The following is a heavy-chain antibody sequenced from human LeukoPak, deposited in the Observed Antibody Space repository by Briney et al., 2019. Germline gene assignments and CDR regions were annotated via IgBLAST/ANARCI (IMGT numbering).Heavy chain of an antibody. CDR3: GREKDIVVVPAVELDY. D-gene: IGHD2-2*01. CDR1: GFTFSSYW. CDR2: INSDGSST. Sequence: AGGSLRLSCAASGFTFSSYWMHWVRQAPGKGLVWVSRINSDGSSTSYADSVKGRFTISRDNAKNTLYLQMNSLRAEDTAVYYCGREKDIVVVPAVELDYWGQGTLVTVSS. J-gene: IGHJ4*02. V-gene: IGHV3-74*01.